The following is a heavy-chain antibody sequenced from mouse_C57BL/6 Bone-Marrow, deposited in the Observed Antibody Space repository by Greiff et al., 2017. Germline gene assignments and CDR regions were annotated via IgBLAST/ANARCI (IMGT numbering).Heavy chain of an antibody. CDR2: IWSGGST. Sequence: VKLVESGPGLVQPSQRLSITCTVSGFSLTSYGVHWVRQSPGKGLEWLGVIWSGGSTDSNAAFISRLSIRKDNSKSQVFFNRNSLQADDTAIYYCARKELGFAYWGQGTLVTVSA. CDR1: GFSLTSYG. V-gene: IGHV2-2*01. J-gene: IGHJ3*01. CDR3: ARKELGFAY.